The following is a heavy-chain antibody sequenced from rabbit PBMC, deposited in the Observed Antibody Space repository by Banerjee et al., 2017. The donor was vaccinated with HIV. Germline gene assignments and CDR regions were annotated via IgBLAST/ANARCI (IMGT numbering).Heavy chain of an antibody. D-gene: IGHD1-1*01. Sequence: QSLEESGGGLVQPEGSLTLTCTASGFSFSSNYYMCWVRQAPGKGLEWIAYIDPDDGTTDYASWVNGRFTISSDNAQNTVDLQMNSLTAADTATYFCARDRPNNDGYSIDLWGPGTLVTV. CDR2: IDPDDGTT. J-gene: IGHJ6*01. CDR3: ARDRPNNDGYSIDL. V-gene: IGHV1S40*01. CDR1: GFSFSSNYY.